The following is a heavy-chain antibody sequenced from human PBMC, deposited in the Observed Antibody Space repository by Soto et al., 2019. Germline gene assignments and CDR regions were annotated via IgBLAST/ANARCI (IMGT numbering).Heavy chain of an antibody. CDR3: ARRFANGRYFDY. CDR1: GGSISSGGYY. Sequence: SETLSLTCTVSGGSISSGGYYWSWIRQHPGKGLEWIGYIYYSGSTYYNPSLKSRVTISVDTSKNQFSVKLSSVTAADTAVYYWARRFANGRYFDYWGQETRVTVSS. CDR2: IYYSGST. D-gene: IGHD3-3*01. V-gene: IGHV4-31*03. J-gene: IGHJ4*02.